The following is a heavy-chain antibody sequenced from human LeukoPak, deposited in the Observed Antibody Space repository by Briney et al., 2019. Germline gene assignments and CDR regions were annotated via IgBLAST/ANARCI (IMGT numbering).Heavy chain of an antibody. CDR3: AREHMISRALDY. J-gene: IGHJ4*02. V-gene: IGHV3-48*04. CDR2: ISSSGSTI. CDR1: GFSFSSFS. D-gene: IGHD3-22*01. Sequence: AGSLGLSCAASGFSFSSFSMNWVRQAPGKGLEWVSYISSSGSTIYYADSVKGRFTISRDNAKNSLYLQMNSLRAEDTAVYYCAREHMISRALDYWGQGTLVTVSS.